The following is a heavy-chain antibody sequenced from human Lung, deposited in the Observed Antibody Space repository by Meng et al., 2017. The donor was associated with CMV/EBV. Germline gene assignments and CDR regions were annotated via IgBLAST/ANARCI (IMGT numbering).Heavy chain of an antibody. Sequence: SVXVSCKAPRDTFRSYYINWVRQAPGQGLEWMAVIIPMAGTANYEQKFQGRVAITMDEYTSTAYMELSSLRSEDTAVYYCARGEGSGYNGAEYYHDWGEGALVTVSS. J-gene: IGHJ1*01. CDR2: IIPMAGTA. CDR3: ARGEGSGYNGAEYYHD. CDR1: RDTFRSYY. V-gene: IGHV1-69*05. D-gene: IGHD3-22*01.